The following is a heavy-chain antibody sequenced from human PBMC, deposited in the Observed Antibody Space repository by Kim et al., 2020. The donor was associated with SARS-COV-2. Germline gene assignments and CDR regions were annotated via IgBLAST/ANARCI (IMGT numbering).Heavy chain of an antibody. Sequence: SVKVSCKASGGTFSSYAISWVRQAPGQGLEWMGGIIPIFGTANYAQKFQGRVTITADESTSTAYMELSSLRSEDTAVYYCAREAPVVGYDYVWGSYRNVLDYWGQGTLVTVSS. CDR3: AREAPVVGYDYVWGSYRNVLDY. J-gene: IGHJ4*02. CDR2: IIPIFGTA. V-gene: IGHV1-69*13. D-gene: IGHD3-16*02. CDR1: GGTFSSYA.